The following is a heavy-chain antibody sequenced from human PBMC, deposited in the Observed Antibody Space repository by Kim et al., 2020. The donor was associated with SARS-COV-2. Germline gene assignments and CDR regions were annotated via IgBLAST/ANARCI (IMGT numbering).Heavy chain of an antibody. CDR2: IYPGDSDT. CDR1: GYSFTSYW. J-gene: IGHJ4*02. CDR3: ARHRPYYYDSSGYSYYFDY. V-gene: IGHV5-51*01. D-gene: IGHD3-22*01. Sequence: GESLKISCKGSGYSFTSYWIGWVRQMPGKGLEWMGIIYPGDSDTRYSPSFQGQVTISADKSISTAYLQWSSLKASDTAMYYCARHRPYYYDSSGYSYYFDYWGQGTLVTVSS.